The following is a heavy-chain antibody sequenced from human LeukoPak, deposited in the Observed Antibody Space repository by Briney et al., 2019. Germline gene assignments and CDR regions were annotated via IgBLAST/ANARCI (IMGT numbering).Heavy chain of an antibody. Sequence: ASVKVSCKASGYTFTSYGISWVRQAPGQGLEWMGWISGYNGNTNSAQKVQGRVTMTTDTSTTTAYMELRSLRSDDTAVYYCARRVATTDHFDYWGQGTLVTVSS. V-gene: IGHV1-18*01. J-gene: IGHJ4*02. CDR3: ARRVATTDHFDY. CDR1: GYTFTSYG. D-gene: IGHD5-12*01. CDR2: ISGYNGNT.